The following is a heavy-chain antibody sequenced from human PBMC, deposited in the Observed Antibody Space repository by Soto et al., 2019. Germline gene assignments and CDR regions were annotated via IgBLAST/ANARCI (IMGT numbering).Heavy chain of an antibody. CDR2: IYYSGST. V-gene: IGHV4-59*01. D-gene: IGHD2-15*01. Sequence: PSETLSLTCTVSGGSISSYYWSWIRQPPGKGLEWIGYIYYSGSTNYNPSLKSRVTISVDTSKNQFSLKLSPVTAADTAVYYCARGAFAYCSGGSCYLNWFDPWGQGTLVTVSS. CDR3: ARGAFAYCSGGSCYLNWFDP. J-gene: IGHJ5*02. CDR1: GGSISSYY.